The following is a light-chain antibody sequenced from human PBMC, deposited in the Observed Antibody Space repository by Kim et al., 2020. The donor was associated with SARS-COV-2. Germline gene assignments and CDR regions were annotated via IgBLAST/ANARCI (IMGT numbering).Light chain of an antibody. CDR1: QSISSH. CDR2: AAS. J-gene: IGKJ3*01. Sequence: DIQMTQSPSSLSASVGDRVTITCRTTQSISSHLNWYQQKPGRAPKLLISAASTLQGGVPSRFSGSGSETAFTLTISSLQPEDFATYVCQQSYITPFTFGPGTKVDIK. V-gene: IGKV1-39*01. CDR3: QQSYITPFT.